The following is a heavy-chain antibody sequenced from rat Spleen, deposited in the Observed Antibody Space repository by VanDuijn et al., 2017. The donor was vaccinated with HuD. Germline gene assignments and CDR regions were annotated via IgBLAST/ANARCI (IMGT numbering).Heavy chain of an antibody. CDR1: GFSLTSYS. V-gene: IGHV2-63*01. Sequence: QVQLTESGPGLVQPSQTLSLTCTVSGFSLTSYSIHWVRQPPGKGLEWMGRMRYNGDTSYNSVLKSRLGICRDTSKSQVFLKMSILRTEDTATYYCARDETLRMRYYFDYWGQGVMVTVSS. D-gene: IGHD1-6*01. J-gene: IGHJ2*01. CDR2: MRYNGDT. CDR3: ARDETLRMRYYFDY.